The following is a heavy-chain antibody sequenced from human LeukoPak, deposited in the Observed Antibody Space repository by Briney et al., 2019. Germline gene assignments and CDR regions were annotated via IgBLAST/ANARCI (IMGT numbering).Heavy chain of an antibody. CDR1: GGSLSTYY. V-gene: IGHV4-59*01. CDR3: AREALYYDILTGYSYYYGMDV. Sequence: PSETLSLTCSVSGGSLSTYYWSWIRQTPEKGLEWVGYIYYSGTTRNTNYNPSLKSRVTISLDTSKKQFSLKLTSVTAADTAVYYCAREALYYDILTGYSYYYGMDVWGQGTTVTVSS. CDR2: IYYSGTT. D-gene: IGHD3-9*01. J-gene: IGHJ6*02.